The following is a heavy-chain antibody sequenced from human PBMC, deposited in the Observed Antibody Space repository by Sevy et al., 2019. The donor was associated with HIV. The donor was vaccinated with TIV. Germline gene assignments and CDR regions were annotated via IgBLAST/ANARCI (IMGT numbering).Heavy chain of an antibody. CDR3: SSQRTIAVAGDYFDY. V-gene: IGHV3-73*01. D-gene: IGHD6-19*01. CDR2: IRSRAKTYAT. J-gene: IGHJ4*02. CDR1: GFTFTGST. Sequence: GGSLRLSCAASGFTFTGSTMHWVRQASGKGLEWVARIRSRAKTYATAYAASVKGRFTISRDDPRNTADLQMNSLKTEDTAVYYCSSQRTIAVAGDYFDYWGQGTLVTVSS.